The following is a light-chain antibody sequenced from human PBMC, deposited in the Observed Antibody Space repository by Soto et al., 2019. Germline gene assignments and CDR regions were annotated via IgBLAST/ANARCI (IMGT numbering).Light chain of an antibody. CDR1: YSISSW. J-gene: IGKJ1*01. CDR2: DAS. Sequence: IQLTQSPSSLSASVGDRVTITFRASYSISSWLAWYQQRPGRAPKLLIYDASSLETGVPSRFSGSGSGTDFTLTISRLEPEDFAVYYCQQYGSSGTFGQGTKVDIK. V-gene: IGKV1-5*01. CDR3: QQYGSSGT.